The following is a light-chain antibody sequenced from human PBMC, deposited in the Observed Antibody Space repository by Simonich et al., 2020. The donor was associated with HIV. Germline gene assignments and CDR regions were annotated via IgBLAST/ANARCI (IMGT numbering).Light chain of an antibody. CDR1: QSISRY. CDR2: SAS. V-gene: IGKV1-39*01. J-gene: IGKJ2*01. Sequence: DIQMTQSPSSLSASVGDRVTITCRASQSISRYLNWYQKKPGKAPNLLIYSASSLKIGVPSRFSGSGSGTDFPLTISSLQPEDFATYYCQQSYNTPDTFGQGTRLEIK. CDR3: QQSYNTPDT.